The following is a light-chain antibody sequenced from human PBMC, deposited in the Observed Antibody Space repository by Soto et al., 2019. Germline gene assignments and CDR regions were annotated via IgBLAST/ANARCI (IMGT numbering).Light chain of an antibody. CDR1: QTVRNSY. CDR3: QVYGPSPPIT. V-gene: IGKV3-20*01. J-gene: IGKJ5*01. Sequence: EIVMTQSPATLSVSPGERATLSCRASQTVRNSYLAWYQQKPGQAPRLLIYDASSRATGIPDRFSGGGSGTDFTLTISRLEPEDFAVFYCQVYGPSPPITFGQGTRLEI. CDR2: DAS.